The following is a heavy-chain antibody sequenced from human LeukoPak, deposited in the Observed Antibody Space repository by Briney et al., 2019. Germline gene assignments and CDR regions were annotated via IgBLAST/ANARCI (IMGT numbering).Heavy chain of an antibody. V-gene: IGHV4-59*08. CDR3: SKLYGSGARGAFDI. CDR2: IYDIGTT. Sequence: SETLSLTCSVSRGSLVREFWTWIRQSPGKGLEWIGYIYDIGTTNYNPSLKSRVSIFVDTSTNQFFLNLTSITAADTAIYYCSKLYGSGARGAFDIWGQGTLVAVSS. CDR1: RGSLVREF. J-gene: IGHJ3*02. D-gene: IGHD3-10*01.